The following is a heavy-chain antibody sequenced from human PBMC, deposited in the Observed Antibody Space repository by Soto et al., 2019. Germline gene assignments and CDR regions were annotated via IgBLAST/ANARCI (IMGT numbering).Heavy chain of an antibody. J-gene: IGHJ5*02. V-gene: IGHV3-23*01. CDR1: GFTFSSYA. CDR3: AKDLGYYYDSSGYTGRRGYNWFDP. D-gene: IGHD3-22*01. Sequence: GGSLRLSCAASGFTFSSYAMSWVRQAPGKGLEWVSAISGSGGSTYYADSVKGRFTISRDNSKNTLYLQMNSLRAEDTAVYYCAKDLGYYYDSSGYTGRRGYNWFDPWGQGTRVTVSS. CDR2: ISGSGGST.